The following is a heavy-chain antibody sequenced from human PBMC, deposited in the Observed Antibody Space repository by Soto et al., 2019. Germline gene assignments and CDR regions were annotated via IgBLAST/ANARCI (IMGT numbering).Heavy chain of an antibody. CDR2: ISTYNGRT. CDR3: VRVGSTDHDRAGLD. Sequence: QVQLVQSGAEVKKPGASVKVSCKTSGYTFTNFGISWERQAPGQGFEWLGWISTYNGRTYYAHKFQGRVTMTRDTSTNTAYMELRNLSSDDTALFYCVRVGSTDHDRAGLDWGRGPLVTVSS. CDR1: GYTFTNFG. D-gene: IGHD1-26*01. J-gene: IGHJ4*02. V-gene: IGHV1-18*01.